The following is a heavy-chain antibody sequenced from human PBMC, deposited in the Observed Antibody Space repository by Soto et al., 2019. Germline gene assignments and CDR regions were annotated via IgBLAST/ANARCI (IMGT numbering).Heavy chain of an antibody. Sequence: QVQLVEAGGGVVQPGRSLRLSCAASGFTFSSYAMHWVRQAPGKGLEWVAVISYDGSNKYYADSVKGRFTISRDNSKNTLYLQMNSLRAEDTAVYYCAREGRGQLVLDYYCYGMDVWGQGTTVTVSS. CDR2: ISYDGSNK. D-gene: IGHD6-6*01. J-gene: IGHJ6*02. V-gene: IGHV3-30-3*01. CDR1: GFTFSSYA. CDR3: AREGRGQLVLDYYCYGMDV.